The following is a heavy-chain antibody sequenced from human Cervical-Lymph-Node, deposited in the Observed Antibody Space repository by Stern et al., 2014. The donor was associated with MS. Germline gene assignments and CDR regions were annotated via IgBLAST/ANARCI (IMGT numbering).Heavy chain of an antibody. CDR1: GYFFTSNW. D-gene: IGHD3-22*01. CDR2: IFPDDSDT. J-gene: IGHJ4*02. Sequence: EVQLVQSGAEVKKAGESLKISCKASGYFFTSNWIAWVRQKPGKGLEWMGSIFPDDSDTTYSPPFQGQVTISADKSINNAYLQWSSLEASDTAIYYCARLDSSGFKYWGQGTLVTVSS. V-gene: IGHV5-51*03. CDR3: ARLDSSGFKY.